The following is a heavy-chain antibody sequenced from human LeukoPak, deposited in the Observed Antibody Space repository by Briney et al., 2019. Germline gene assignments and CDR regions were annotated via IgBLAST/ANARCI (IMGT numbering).Heavy chain of an antibody. CDR3: ARDSRYSSSDY. V-gene: IGHV1-69*04. CDR2: IIPILGIA. J-gene: IGHJ4*02. CDR1: GGTFSSYA. Sequence: GASVKVSCKASGGTFSSYAISWVRQAPGQVLEWMGRIIPILGIANYAQKFQGRVTITADKSTSTAYMELSSLRSEDTAVYYCARDSRYSSSDYWGQGTLVTVSS. D-gene: IGHD6-6*01.